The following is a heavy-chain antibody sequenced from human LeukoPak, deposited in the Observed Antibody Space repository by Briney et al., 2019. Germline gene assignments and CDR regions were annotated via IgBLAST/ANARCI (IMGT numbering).Heavy chain of an antibody. CDR2: ISESGANT. Sequence: GGSLRLSCAASGFTSSIYAMSWVRQAAGRGLGWVSTISESGANTHYAASVKGRFTISRDDSKNTLYVQMNSLRVEDTAIYYCTIQCSGSSCRLPDVWGQGTTDTVSS. J-gene: IGHJ6*02. CDR1: GFTSSIYA. CDR3: TIQCSGSSCRLPDV. D-gene: IGHD2-15*01. V-gene: IGHV3-23*01.